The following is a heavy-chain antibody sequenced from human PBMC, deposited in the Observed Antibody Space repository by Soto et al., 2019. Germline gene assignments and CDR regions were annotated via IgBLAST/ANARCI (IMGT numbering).Heavy chain of an antibody. CDR1: GFTFSSYG. CDR3: ARAAGIAVAGETPGPFDI. Sequence: GGSLRLSCAASGFTFSSYGMSWVRQAPGKGLEWVSAISGSGGSTYYADSVKGRFTISRDNSKNSLYLQMNSLRDEDTAVYYCARAAGIAVAGETPGPFDIWGQGTLVTVSS. J-gene: IGHJ3*02. D-gene: IGHD6-19*01. V-gene: IGHV3-23*01. CDR2: ISGSGGST.